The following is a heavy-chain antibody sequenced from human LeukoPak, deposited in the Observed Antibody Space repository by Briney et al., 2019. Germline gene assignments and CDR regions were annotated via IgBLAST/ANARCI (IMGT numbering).Heavy chain of an antibody. CDR1: GFTFSNYA. J-gene: IGHJ4*02. Sequence: SLRLSCAASGFTFSNYAMNWVRQAPGKGLEWVSGISGKGFTINYAAPVKGRFTISRDNSRNTLYLQMNSLRADDTAVYYCAKRLGDPRAFDYWGQGTLVTVSS. CDR2: ISGKGFTI. D-gene: IGHD2-21*02. CDR3: AKRLGDPRAFDY. V-gene: IGHV3-23*01.